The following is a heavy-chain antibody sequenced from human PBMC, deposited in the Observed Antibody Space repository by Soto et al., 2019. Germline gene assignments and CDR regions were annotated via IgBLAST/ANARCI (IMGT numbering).Heavy chain of an antibody. V-gene: IGHV1-18*04. CDR1: GYSFTSYG. CDR3: ARGDSTGSPRGWSDP. J-gene: IGHJ5*02. CDR2: ISTYNGDT. D-gene: IGHD6-19*01. Sequence: QVQLVQSVTEVKKPGASVQVSCKASGYSFTSYGINWVRQAPGQGLEWMGWISTYNGDTNYAQKYQGRVTMTTDTPTTTAYMELRRLTSDDTAVYFCARGDSTGSPRGWSDPWGQGTVVTVSS.